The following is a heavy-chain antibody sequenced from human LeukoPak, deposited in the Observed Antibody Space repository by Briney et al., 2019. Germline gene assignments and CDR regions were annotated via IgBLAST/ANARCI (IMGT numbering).Heavy chain of an antibody. J-gene: IGHJ2*01. CDR3: AKDSEYSGYVPEPYWYFDL. CDR1: GFTFSSYA. CDR2: ISGSGGST. D-gene: IGHD5-12*01. Sequence: PGGSLRLSCAASGFTFSSYAMSWVRQAPGKGLEWVSAISGSGGSTYYADSVKGRFTISRDNSKNTLYLQMNSLRAEDTAVYYCAKDSEYSGYVPEPYWYFDLWGRGTLVTVSS. V-gene: IGHV3-23*01.